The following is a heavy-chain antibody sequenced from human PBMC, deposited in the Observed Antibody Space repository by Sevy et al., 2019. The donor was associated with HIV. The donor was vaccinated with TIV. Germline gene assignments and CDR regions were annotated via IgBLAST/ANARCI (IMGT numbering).Heavy chain of an antibody. V-gene: IGHV4-4*02. J-gene: IGHJ4*02. Sequence: SGTLSLTCVVSGGSITSSNWWSWFRQPPGKGLEWIGEISHSGSTNYNPSLNTRVTISMDKSNNRFSLKLTSVTAADTAVYYCARELSTPNFDFWGQGALVTVSS. CDR3: ARELSTPNFDF. D-gene: IGHD2-15*01. CDR1: GGSITSSNW. CDR2: ISHSGST.